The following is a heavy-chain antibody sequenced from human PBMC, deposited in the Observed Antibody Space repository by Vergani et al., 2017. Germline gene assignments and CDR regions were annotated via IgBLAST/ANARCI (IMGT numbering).Heavy chain of an antibody. Sequence: QVQLVQSGAEVKKPGASVKVSCKVSGYTLTELSMHWVRQAPGKGLEWMGGFDPEDGETIYAQKFQGRVTMTEDTATDTAYMELSSLRSEDTAVYYCATDLAITMVRGVIGEGLDYWGQGTLVTVSS. CDR3: ATDLAITMVRGVIGEGLDY. CDR1: GYTLTELS. CDR2: FDPEDGET. V-gene: IGHV1-24*01. J-gene: IGHJ4*02. D-gene: IGHD3-10*01.